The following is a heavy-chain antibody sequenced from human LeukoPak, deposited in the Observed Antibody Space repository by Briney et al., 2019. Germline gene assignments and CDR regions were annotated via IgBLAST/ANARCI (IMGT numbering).Heavy chain of an antibody. CDR3: ARGSVLRFLEWLSYFDY. CDR1: GGTFSSYD. J-gene: IGHJ4*02. CDR2: MNPNSGNT. D-gene: IGHD3-3*01. V-gene: IGHV1-8*03. Sequence: ASVKVSCKASGGTFSSYDINWVRQATGQGLEWMGWMNPNSGNTGYAQKFQGRVAITRNTSISTAYMELSSLRSEDTAVYYCARGSVLRFLEWLSYFDYWGQGTLVTVSS.